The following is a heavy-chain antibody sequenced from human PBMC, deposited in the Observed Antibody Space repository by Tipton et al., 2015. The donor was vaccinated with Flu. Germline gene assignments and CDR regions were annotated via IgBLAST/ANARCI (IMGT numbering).Heavy chain of an antibody. D-gene: IGHD3-10*01. V-gene: IGHV4-4*07. CDR3: AREKSPFHYTSGDLSGFDP. CDR1: GGSVSSFF. Sequence: TLSLTCSVSGGSVSSFFWSWIRQPAGKGLEWIGRIYTSGSTKYNPSLKSRVTMSVDTSKNQVSLKLTSVTAADTAVYYCAREKSPFHYTSGDLSGFDPWGPGTLVTVSS. J-gene: IGHJ5*02. CDR2: IYTSGST.